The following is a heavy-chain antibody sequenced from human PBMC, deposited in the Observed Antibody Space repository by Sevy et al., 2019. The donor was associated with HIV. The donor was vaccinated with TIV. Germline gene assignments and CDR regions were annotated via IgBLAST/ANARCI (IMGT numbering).Heavy chain of an antibody. CDR3: ARDSSGYLGAYWYFDL. Sequence: GGSLRLSCAASGFTFSSYWMHWVRQAPGKGLVWVPRINSDGSSTSYADSVKGRFTISRDNAKNTLYLQMNSLRAEDTAVYYCARDSSGYLGAYWYFDLWGRGTLVTVSS. D-gene: IGHD3-22*01. V-gene: IGHV3-74*01. CDR2: INSDGSST. J-gene: IGHJ2*01. CDR1: GFTFSSYW.